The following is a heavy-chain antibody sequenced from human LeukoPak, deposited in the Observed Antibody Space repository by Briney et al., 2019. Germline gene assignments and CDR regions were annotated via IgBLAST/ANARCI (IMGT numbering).Heavy chain of an antibody. CDR2: IYYSGST. CDR3: ARDGYNFWYFYY. D-gene: IGHD5-24*01. V-gene: IGHV4-59*01. Sequence: PSETLPLTCTVSGGSISSYYWSWLRQPPGKGLEWIGYIYYSGSTNYNPSLKSRVTISVDTSKNQFSLKLSSVTAADTAVYYCARDGYNFWYFYYWGQGTLVTVSS. J-gene: IGHJ4*02. CDR1: GGSISSYY.